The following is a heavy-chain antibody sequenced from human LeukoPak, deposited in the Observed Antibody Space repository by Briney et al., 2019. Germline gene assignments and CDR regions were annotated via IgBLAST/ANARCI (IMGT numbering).Heavy chain of an antibody. D-gene: IGHD3-16*01. CDR1: GVSITNYY. J-gene: IGHJ4*02. CDR2: IFYSGST. V-gene: IGHV4-59*01. Sequence: SETLSLTCAVSGVSITNYYWSWIRQPPGRGLEWIGYIFYSGSTNYNPSLKSRVTISVDTSNYQFSLNLTSVTAADTAVYYCARGNIYDWDFDYWGQGTLVTVSS. CDR3: ARGNIYDWDFDY.